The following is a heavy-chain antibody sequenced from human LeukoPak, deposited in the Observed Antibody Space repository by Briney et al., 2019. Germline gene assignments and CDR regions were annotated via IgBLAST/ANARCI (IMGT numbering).Heavy chain of an antibody. CDR2: IYYDGSNK. J-gene: IGHJ4*02. CDR3: AKDVPAAYFDY. D-gene: IGHD2-2*01. Sequence: PGTSLRLSCAASGFAFRNYGMHWVRQAPGKGLEWVAVIYYDGSNKYYGDSVKGRFTISRDNSKNTLYLQVNSLRAEDTAVYFCAKDVPAAYFDYWGQGTLVTVSS. CDR1: GFAFRNYG. V-gene: IGHV3-33*03.